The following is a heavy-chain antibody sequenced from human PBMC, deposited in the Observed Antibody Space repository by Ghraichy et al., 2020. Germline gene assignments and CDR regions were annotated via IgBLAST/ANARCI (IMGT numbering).Heavy chain of an antibody. Sequence: SETLSLTCAVYGGSFSSYYWNWIRQPPGKGLEWIGEISHTGSTNYNPSLKSRVTISVDTSKSQLSLRLSSVTAADTAVYYCARGTWDPLFRSWGQGTLVTVSS. J-gene: IGHJ5*02. V-gene: IGHV4-34*01. CDR1: GGSFSSYY. CDR3: ARGTWDPLFRS. CDR2: ISHTGST. D-gene: IGHD1-26*01.